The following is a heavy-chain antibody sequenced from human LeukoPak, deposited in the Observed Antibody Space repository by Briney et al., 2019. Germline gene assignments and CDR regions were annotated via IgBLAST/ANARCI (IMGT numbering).Heavy chain of an antibody. Sequence: SVKVSCKASGGTFSSYAISWVRQAPGQGLEWMGGIIPIFGAANYAQKFQGRVTITADESTSTAYMELSSLRSEDTAVYYCARVNGIAAAGYFDYWGQGTLVTVSS. D-gene: IGHD6-13*01. CDR3: ARVNGIAAAGYFDY. CDR1: GGTFSSYA. CDR2: IIPIFGAA. V-gene: IGHV1-69*13. J-gene: IGHJ4*02.